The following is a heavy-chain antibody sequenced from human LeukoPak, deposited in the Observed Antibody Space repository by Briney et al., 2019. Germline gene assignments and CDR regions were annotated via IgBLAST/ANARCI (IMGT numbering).Heavy chain of an antibody. J-gene: IGHJ4*02. Sequence: GGSLRLSCAAPGFPFSNYAMSWVRQAPGKGLEWVALISPDGSFKDYADSVKGRFTISRDNSKNTLYRQMNSLTAAHPSVYYCARALEELSGILDYWGQGTLVAVSS. CDR3: ARALEELSGILDY. D-gene: IGHD3-16*02. CDR1: GFPFSNYA. CDR2: ISPDGSFK. V-gene: IGHV3-30*03.